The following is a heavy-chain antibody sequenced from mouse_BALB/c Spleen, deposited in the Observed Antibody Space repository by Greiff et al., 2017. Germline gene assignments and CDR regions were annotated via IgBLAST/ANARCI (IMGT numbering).Heavy chain of an antibody. Sequence: QVQLQQSGPELVKPGASVKMSCKASGYTFTSYWMHWVKQRPGQGLEWIGYINPSTGYTEYNQKFKDKATLTADKSSSTAYMQLSSLTSEDSAVYYCARRGITTVVAYFDYWGQGTTLTVSS. CDR2: INPSTGYT. CDR1: GYTFTSYW. V-gene: IGHV1-7*01. D-gene: IGHD1-1*01. J-gene: IGHJ2*01. CDR3: ARRGITTVVAYFDY.